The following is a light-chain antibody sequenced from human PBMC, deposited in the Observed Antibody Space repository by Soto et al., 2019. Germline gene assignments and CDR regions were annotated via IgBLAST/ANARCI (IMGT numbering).Light chain of an antibody. V-gene: IGKV1-5*01. CDR1: QNISIW. CDR2: DAS. CDR3: QQFNSFSLT. J-gene: IGKJ2*01. Sequence: DIQMTQSPSTLSASIGDRVTITCRASQNISIWMAWYQQKPGKAPALLIYDASSLPRGVPSRFSGSGSGTDFTLTISSLQPDDFAIYYCQQFNSFSLTFGQGTKLEIK.